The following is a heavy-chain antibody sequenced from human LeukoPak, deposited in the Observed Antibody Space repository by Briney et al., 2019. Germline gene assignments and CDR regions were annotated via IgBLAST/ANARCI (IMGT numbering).Heavy chain of an antibody. CDR3: ARGRGPVRHGLAPQFFDY. CDR1: GYTFTGYY. J-gene: IGHJ4*02. D-gene: IGHD5-24*01. V-gene: IGHV1-2*02. CDR2: INPNSGGT. Sequence: ASVKVSCKASGYTFTGYYMHWVRQAPGQGLEWMGWINPNSGGTNYAQKFQGRVTMTRDTSISTAYMELSRLRSDDTAVYYCARGRGPVRHGLAPQFFDYWGQGTLVTVSS.